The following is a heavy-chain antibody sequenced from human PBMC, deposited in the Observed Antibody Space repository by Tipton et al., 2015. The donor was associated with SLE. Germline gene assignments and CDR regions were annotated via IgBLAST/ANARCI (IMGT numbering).Heavy chain of an antibody. CDR2: ISGSGGST. CDR1: GFTFDDYA. J-gene: IGHJ4*02. CDR3: AKDPFDY. Sequence: AVSGFTFDDYAMHWVRQAPGKGLEWVSGISGSGGSTYYADSVKGRFTISRDNSKNTLYLQMNSLRAEDTAVYYCAKDPFDYWGQGTLVTVSS. V-gene: IGHV3-23*01.